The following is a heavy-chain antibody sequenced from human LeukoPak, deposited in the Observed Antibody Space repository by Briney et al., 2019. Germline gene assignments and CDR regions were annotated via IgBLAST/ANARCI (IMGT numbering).Heavy chain of an antibody. CDR2: TYYSGST. D-gene: IGHD6-19*01. J-gene: IGHJ4*02. CDR1: GGSIRSSYYY. CDR3: ARYSSGWSYSFDY. Sequence: SETLSLTCTVSGGSIRSSYYYWGWIRQHPGKGLEWIGYTYYSGSTYYNPSLKSRVSISVDTSKNQFSLKLSSVTAAETAVYYCARYSSGWSYSFDYWGQGTLVTVSS. V-gene: IGHV4-31*03.